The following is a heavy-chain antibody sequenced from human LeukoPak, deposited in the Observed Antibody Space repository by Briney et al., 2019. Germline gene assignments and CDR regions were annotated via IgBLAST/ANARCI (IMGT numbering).Heavy chain of an antibody. Sequence: SVKVSCKASGGTFSSYAISWVRQAPGQGLEWMGGIIPIFGTANYAQKFQGRVTITADESTSTAYTELSSLRAEDTAVYYCARELEQDCSSNSCDRYFDYWGQGTLVTVSS. J-gene: IGHJ4*02. D-gene: IGHD2-2*01. CDR2: IIPIFGTA. CDR3: ARELEQDCSSNSCDRYFDY. CDR1: GGTFSSYA. V-gene: IGHV1-69*01.